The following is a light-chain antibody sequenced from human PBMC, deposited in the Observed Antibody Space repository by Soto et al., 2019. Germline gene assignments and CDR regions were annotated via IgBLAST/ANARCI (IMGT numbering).Light chain of an antibody. CDR1: QSVGTY. V-gene: IGKV3-11*01. J-gene: IGKJ3*01. CDR2: DAS. CDR3: QQRSNWPGT. Sequence: EIVLTQSPATLSLSPGERAILSCRASQSVGTYLAWYPQKPGQAPRLLIYDASNRATGIPARFGGSWSGTDFALTINSLEPEDFAVYYCQQRSNWPGTFGPGTKVDIK.